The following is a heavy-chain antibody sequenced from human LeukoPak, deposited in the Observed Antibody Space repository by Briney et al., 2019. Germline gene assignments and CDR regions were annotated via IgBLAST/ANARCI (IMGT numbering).Heavy chain of an antibody. D-gene: IGHD2-2*01. J-gene: IGHJ4*02. CDR2: IYYSGST. V-gene: IGHV4-59*01. CDR1: GGSISSYY. Sequence: SETLSLTCIVSGGSISSYYWSWIRQPPGKGLEWIGYIYYSGSTNYNPSLKSRVTISVDTSKNQYSLDLSSVTAADTALYYCASYQWGCSSTSCYAFDYWGQGTLVTVSS. CDR3: ASYQWGCSSTSCYAFDY.